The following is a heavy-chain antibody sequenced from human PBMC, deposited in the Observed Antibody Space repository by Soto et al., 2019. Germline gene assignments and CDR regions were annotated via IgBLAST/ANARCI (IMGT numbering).Heavy chain of an antibody. CDR2: ISYDGSNK. J-gene: IGHJ4*02. D-gene: IGHD3-3*01. CDR3: AKDGLRFLEWLSYFDY. V-gene: IGHV3-30*18. CDR1: VFTFSSYG. Sequence: WWSLRLSCSASVFTFSSYGMHWVRQAPGKGLEWVAVISYDGSNKYYVDSVKGRFTISRDNSKNTLYLQMNSLRAEDTAVYYCAKDGLRFLEWLSYFDYWGQGTLVTVSS.